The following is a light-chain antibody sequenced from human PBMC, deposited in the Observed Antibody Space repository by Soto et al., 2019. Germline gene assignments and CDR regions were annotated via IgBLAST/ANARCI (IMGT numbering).Light chain of an antibody. CDR1: QSVSSN. CDR2: GAS. Sequence: EIVMTQSPATLSVSPGERATLSGRASQSVSSNLAWYQQKPGQPPRLLIYGASTRATGIPARFSGSGSGTEFTLTISSLQSEDFAVYYCQQYNNWRTFGQGTKVDIK. J-gene: IGKJ1*01. CDR3: QQYNNWRT. V-gene: IGKV3-15*01.